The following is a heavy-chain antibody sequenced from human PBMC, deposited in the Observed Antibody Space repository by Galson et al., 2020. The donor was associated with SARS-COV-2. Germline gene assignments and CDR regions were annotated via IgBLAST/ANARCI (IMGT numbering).Heavy chain of an antibody. J-gene: IGHJ4*02. Sequence: ETSETLSLTCAVYGGSFSGYYWSWIRQPPGKGLEWIGEINHSGSTNYNPSLKSRVTISVDTSKNQFSLKLSSVTAADTAVYYCARGPPLRAFDYWGQGTLVTVSS. CDR2: INHSGST. V-gene: IGHV4-34*01. D-gene: IGHD3-10*01. CDR3: ARGPPLRAFDY. CDR1: GGSFSGYY.